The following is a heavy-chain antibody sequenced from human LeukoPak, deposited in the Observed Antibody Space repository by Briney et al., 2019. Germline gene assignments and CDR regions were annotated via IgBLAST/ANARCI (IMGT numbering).Heavy chain of an antibody. Sequence: GASVKVSCKASGGTFSSYAISWVRQAPGQGLEWMGGIIPIFGTANYAQKFQGRVTITADESTSTAYMELSSLRSEDTAVYYCAREAIVATKNGAFDIWGQGTMVTVSS. CDR1: GGTFSSYA. J-gene: IGHJ3*02. CDR2: IIPIFGTA. CDR3: AREAIVATKNGAFDI. D-gene: IGHD5-12*01. V-gene: IGHV1-69*13.